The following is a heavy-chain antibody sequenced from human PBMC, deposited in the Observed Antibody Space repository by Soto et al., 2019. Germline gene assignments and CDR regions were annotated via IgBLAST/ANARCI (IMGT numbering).Heavy chain of an antibody. D-gene: IGHD6-13*01. CDR1: GFTFSSYS. Sequence: GGSLRLSCAASGFTFSSYSMNWVRQAPGKGLEWVSYISSSSSTIYYADSVKGRFTISRDNAKNSLYLQMDSLRAEDTAVYYCARDGSIAAAPLNAFDIWGQGTMVTVSS. CDR3: ARDGSIAAAPLNAFDI. CDR2: ISSSSSTI. J-gene: IGHJ3*02. V-gene: IGHV3-48*01.